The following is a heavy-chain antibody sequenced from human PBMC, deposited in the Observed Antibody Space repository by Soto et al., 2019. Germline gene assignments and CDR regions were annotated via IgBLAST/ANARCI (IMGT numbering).Heavy chain of an antibody. Sequence: PSQTLSLTCAVSGGSISSSNWWSWVRQPPGKGLEWIGEIYHSGSTNYNPSLKSRVTISVDKSKNQFSLKLSSVTAADTAVYYCARGLVAMVRGVIGPNHNGMDACGEGTTVT. D-gene: IGHD3-10*01. J-gene: IGHJ6*02. V-gene: IGHV4-4*02. CDR1: GGSISSSNW. CDR3: ARGLVAMVRGVIGPNHNGMDA. CDR2: IYHSGST.